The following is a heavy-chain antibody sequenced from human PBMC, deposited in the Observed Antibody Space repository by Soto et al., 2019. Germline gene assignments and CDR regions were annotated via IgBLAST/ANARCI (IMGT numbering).Heavy chain of an antibody. CDR2: IYHSGRT. Sequence: QVQLQESGPGLVKPSGTLSLTCAVSSDSISTNYWWSWVRQPPGKGLEWIGEIYHSGRTNYNRYLKSRVTISVDKSKNQFSLKLNSVTAADPAVYYCARGWEVGYQLPVANWFDPWGQGTLVTVSS. CDR3: ARGWEVGYQLPVANWFDP. D-gene: IGHD2-15*01. J-gene: IGHJ5*02. CDR1: SDSISTNYW. V-gene: IGHV4-4*02.